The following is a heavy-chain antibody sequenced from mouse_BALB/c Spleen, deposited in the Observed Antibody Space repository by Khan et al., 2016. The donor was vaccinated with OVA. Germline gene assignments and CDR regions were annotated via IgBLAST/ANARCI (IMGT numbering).Heavy chain of an antibody. CDR2: ISPGSGDT. D-gene: IGHD1-2*01. Sequence: QVQLQQPGAELARPGASVKLSCKASGYTFTDYYINWVKQRTGQGLEWIGEISPGSGDTYSNERFKGTATLTAEKSSRTAYMQLSSLTSEASAVYFCARRNYFGYTFAYWGQGTLVTVSA. CDR1: GYTFTDYY. V-gene: IGHV1-77*01. J-gene: IGHJ3*01. CDR3: ARRNYFGYTFAY.